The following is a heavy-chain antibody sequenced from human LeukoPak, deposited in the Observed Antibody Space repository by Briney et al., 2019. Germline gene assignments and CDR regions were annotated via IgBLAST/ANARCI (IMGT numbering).Heavy chain of an antibody. CDR1: GFTFSTYA. CDR3: AMAGRGYYFDY. Sequence: PGGSLRLSCAASGFTFSTYAMSWVRQAPGKGLEWVSGISGSGGSTYYADSVKGRFTISRDNSKNTLYLQMNSLRAEDTAVCYCAMAGRGYYFDYWGQGALVTVSS. J-gene: IGHJ4*02. D-gene: IGHD6-19*01. CDR2: ISGSGGST. V-gene: IGHV3-23*01.